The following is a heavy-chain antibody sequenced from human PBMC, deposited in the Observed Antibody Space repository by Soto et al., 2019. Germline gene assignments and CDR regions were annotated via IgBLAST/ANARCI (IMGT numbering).Heavy chain of an antibody. Sequence: GGSLRLSCAASGFTFSSYAMSWVRQAPGKGLEWVSAISGSGGSTYYADSVKGRFTISRDNSKNTLYLQMNSLRAEDTAVYYCAKFAQMTTVVTPGFDYWGQGTLVTVSS. D-gene: IGHD4-17*01. CDR1: GFTFSSYA. J-gene: IGHJ4*02. CDR3: AKFAQMTTVVTPGFDY. V-gene: IGHV3-23*01. CDR2: ISGSGGST.